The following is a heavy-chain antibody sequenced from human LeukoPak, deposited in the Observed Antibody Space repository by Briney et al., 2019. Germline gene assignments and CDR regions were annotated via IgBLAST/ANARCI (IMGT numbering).Heavy chain of an antibody. CDR2: IYYSGST. J-gene: IGHJ4*02. CDR1: GFSFSNFA. Sequence: GSLRLSCAASGFSFSNFAMNWVRQAPGKGLEWIGYIYYSGSTNYNPSLKSRVTISVDTSKNQFSLKLSSVTAADTAVYYCARVRRTIAARGGFDYWGQGTLVTVSS. CDR3: ARVRRTIAARGGFDY. V-gene: IGHV4-59*01. D-gene: IGHD6-6*01.